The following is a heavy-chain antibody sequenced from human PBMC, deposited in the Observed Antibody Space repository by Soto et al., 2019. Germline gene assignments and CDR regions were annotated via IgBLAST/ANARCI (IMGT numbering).Heavy chain of an antibody. J-gene: IGHJ5*02. D-gene: IGHD2-15*01. CDR3: ARVYCSGGSCYSNNWFDP. Sequence: PAETLSLTCAVYGGSFSGYYWSWIRQPPGKGLEWIGEINHSGSTNYNPSLKSRVTISVDTSKNQFSLKLSSVTAADTAVYYCARVYCSGGSCYSNNWFDPWGQGTLVTVSS. CDR1: GGSFSGYY. V-gene: IGHV4-34*01. CDR2: INHSGST.